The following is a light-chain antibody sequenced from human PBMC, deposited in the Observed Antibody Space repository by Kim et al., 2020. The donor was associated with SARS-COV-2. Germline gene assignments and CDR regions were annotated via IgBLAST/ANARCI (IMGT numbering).Light chain of an antibody. J-gene: IGKJ2*03. CDR1: QSINNY. V-gene: IGKV1-39*01. Sequence: SASVGDRVNITGRASQSINNYLNWYQQKPGKAPKLLIYAASSLQSGVPSRFRGSGSGKDFTLTISSLQPEDFATYYCQQSYNALYSFGQGTKLEI. CDR3: QQSYNALYS. CDR2: AAS.